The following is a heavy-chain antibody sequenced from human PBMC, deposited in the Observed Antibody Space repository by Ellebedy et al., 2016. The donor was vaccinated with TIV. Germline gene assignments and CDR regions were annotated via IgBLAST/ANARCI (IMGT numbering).Heavy chain of an antibody. CDR1: GFTFSTYA. D-gene: IGHD2/OR15-2a*01. Sequence: GESLKISXAASGFTFSTYAMNWVRQAPGKGLEWVSYLNRDPGYIMYAESAKGRFTISRDNAKNSLYLQMNSLRAEDTAVYYCTRDGNRGFDMDVWGQGTMVTVSS. CDR3: TRDGNRGFDMDV. V-gene: IGHV3-21*01. CDR2: LNRDPGYI. J-gene: IGHJ6*02.